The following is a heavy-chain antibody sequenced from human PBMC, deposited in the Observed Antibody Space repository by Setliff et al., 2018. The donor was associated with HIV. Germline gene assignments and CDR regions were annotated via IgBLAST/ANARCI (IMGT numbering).Heavy chain of an antibody. CDR2: IYASGST. Sequence: SETLSLTCTVSGGSISSGSYYWSWIRQPAGKGLEWIGRIYASGSTNYNPSLKSRVTTSVDTSKNQFSLKLGSVTAADTAMYYCARVSTAVTAAPLDYWSQGTLVTSPQ. D-gene: IGHD4-17*01. V-gene: IGHV4-61*02. J-gene: IGHJ4*02. CDR1: GGSISSGSYY. CDR3: ARVSTAVTAAPLDY.